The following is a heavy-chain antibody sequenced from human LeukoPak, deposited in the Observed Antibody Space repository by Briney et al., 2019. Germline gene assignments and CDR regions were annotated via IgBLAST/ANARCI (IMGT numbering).Heavy chain of an antibody. CDR1: GFTFSSYA. D-gene: IGHD3-3*01. V-gene: IGHV3-53*01. J-gene: IGHJ3*02. CDR2: IYSGGST. Sequence: PGGSLRLSCAASGFTFSSYAMSWVRQAPGKGLEWVSVIYSGGSTYYADSVKGRFTISRDNSKNTLYLQMNSLRAEDTAVYYCARRYLNYDFWSGYDHDAFDIWGQGTMVTVSS. CDR3: ARRYLNYDFWSGYDHDAFDI.